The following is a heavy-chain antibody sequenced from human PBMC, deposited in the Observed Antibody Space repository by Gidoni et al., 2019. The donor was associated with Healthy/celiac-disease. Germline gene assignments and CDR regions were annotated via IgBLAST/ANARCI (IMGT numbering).Heavy chain of an antibody. J-gene: IGHJ6*02. Sequence: QVQLVQSGAEVKKPGSSVKVSCKASGGTFSSYAISWVRPAPGPGLEWMGGIIPIFGTANYAQKFQGRVTITADESTSTAYMELSSLRSEDTAVYYCARGSGYCSSTSCRSYYYYGMDVWGQGTTVTVSS. CDR2: IIPIFGTA. CDR1: GGTFSSYA. CDR3: ARGSGYCSSTSCRSYYYYGMDV. V-gene: IGHV1-69*01. D-gene: IGHD2-2*01.